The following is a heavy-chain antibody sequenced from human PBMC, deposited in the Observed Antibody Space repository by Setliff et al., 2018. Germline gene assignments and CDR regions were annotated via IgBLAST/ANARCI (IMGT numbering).Heavy chain of an antibody. V-gene: IGHV3-23*01. CDR3: ARAGGGHIVVATFDFDI. CDR2: ISGSGDST. D-gene: IGHD2-21*01. Sequence: PGESLKLSCAASGFTFTHYSMNWVRQTPGKGLEWVSTISGSGDSTYYADSVRGRFTISRDNSKNSLYLQMNSLRAEDTAVYYCARAGGGHIVVATFDFDIWGQGTKVTVSS. J-gene: IGHJ3*02. CDR1: GFTFTHYS.